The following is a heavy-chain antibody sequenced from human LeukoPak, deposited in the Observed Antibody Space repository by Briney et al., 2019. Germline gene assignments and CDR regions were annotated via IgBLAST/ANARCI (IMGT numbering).Heavy chain of an antibody. Sequence: PSETLSLTCTVSGGSIGSSSYYWGWIRQPPGKGLEWIGSIYYSGSTYYNPSLKSRVTISVDTSKNQFSLKLSSVTAADTAVYYCARTNIVGARLLDYWGQGTLVTVSS. V-gene: IGHV4-39*01. D-gene: IGHD1-26*01. CDR3: ARTNIVGARLLDY. J-gene: IGHJ4*02. CDR1: GGSIGSSSYY. CDR2: IYYSGST.